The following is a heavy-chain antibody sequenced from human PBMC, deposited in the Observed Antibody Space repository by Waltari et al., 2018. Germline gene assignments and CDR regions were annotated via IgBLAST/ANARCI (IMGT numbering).Heavy chain of an antibody. CDR1: GFTFSSYG. D-gene: IGHD2-2*01. V-gene: IGHV3-30*18. J-gene: IGHJ4*02. CDR3: AKGALENIVVPAAMDY. CDR2: ISYDGSNK. Sequence: QVQLVESGGGVVQPGRSLRLSCAASGFTFSSYGMHWVRQAPGKGLELVAVISYDGSNKYYADSVKGRFTISRDNSKNTLYLQMNSLRAEDTAVYYCAKGALENIVVPAAMDYWGQGTLVTVSS.